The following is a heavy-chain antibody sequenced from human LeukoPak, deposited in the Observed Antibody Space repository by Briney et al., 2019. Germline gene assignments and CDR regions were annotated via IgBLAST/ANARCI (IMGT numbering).Heavy chain of an antibody. D-gene: IGHD3-16*01. Sequence: GGSLRLSCAASGFTFSSYAMSWVRQAPGKGLEWVSAISGSGGSTYYADSVKGRFTISRDNSKNTLYLQMNSLRAEDTAEYYCAKVPGGVLYYYYGMDVWGQGTTVTVSS. CDR3: AKVPGGVLYYYYGMDV. V-gene: IGHV3-23*01. J-gene: IGHJ6*02. CDR1: GFTFSSYA. CDR2: ISGSGGST.